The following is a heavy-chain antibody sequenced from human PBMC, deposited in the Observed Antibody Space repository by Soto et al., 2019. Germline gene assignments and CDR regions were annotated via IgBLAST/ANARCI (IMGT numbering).Heavy chain of an antibody. J-gene: IGHJ5*02. D-gene: IGHD2-21*01. Sequence: QVQLQESGPRLVKPSGTLSLTCAVYGGSLSSCNWWSWVRQPPGKGLEWIGEIYRYGSTSYNPSPKSRVTMAVDKAKNQISLKVTSLTAADTAVYFCAGGGRPGQIDWFDPWGQGILVTVSS. CDR2: IYRYGST. CDR1: GGSLSSCNW. V-gene: IGHV4-4*02. CDR3: AGGGRPGQIDWFDP.